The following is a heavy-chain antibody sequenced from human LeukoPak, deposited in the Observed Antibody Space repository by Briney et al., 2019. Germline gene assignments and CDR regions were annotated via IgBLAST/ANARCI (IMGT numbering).Heavy chain of an antibody. CDR1: GGSISTYY. CDR3: ARSLHYYDSSGYYYEDAFDI. CDR2: IYYSGTT. D-gene: IGHD3-22*01. J-gene: IGHJ3*02. V-gene: IGHV4-59*01. Sequence: SETLSLTCTVSGGSISTYYWSWIRQPPGKGLEWIGYIYYSGTTNYNPSLKSRVTISVDTSKNQFSLNLSSVTAADTAVYYCARSLHYYDSSGYYYEDAFDIWGQGTMVTVSS.